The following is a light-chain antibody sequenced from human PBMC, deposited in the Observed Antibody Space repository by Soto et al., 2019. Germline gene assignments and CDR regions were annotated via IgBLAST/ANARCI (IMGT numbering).Light chain of an antibody. CDR3: QHRSNSPPTWT. CDR1: QRIGTY. CDR2: DTS. J-gene: IGKJ1*01. V-gene: IGKV3-11*01. Sequence: EVVLTQSPATLSLSPGDRATLSCRASQRIGTYLAWYQQKTGQAPSLIIYDTSNRATGVPARFSGSGSGTDFTLTISSLEPEDFAVYFCQHRSNSPPTWTFGQGTKVEIK.